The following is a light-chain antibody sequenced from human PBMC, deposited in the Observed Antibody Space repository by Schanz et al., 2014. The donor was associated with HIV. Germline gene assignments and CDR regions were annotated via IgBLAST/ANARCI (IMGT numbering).Light chain of an antibody. J-gene: IGLJ3*02. CDR3: SSFAGSNIPWV. Sequence: QSALTQPRSVSGSPGQSVTISCTGTSSDVGGYNYVSWYQQHPGKAPKLMIYDVSKRPSGVPDRFSGSKSGNTASLTVSGLQPEDEADYYCSSFAGSNIPWVFGGGTKLTVL. CDR1: SSDVGGYNY. V-gene: IGLV2-11*01. CDR2: DVS.